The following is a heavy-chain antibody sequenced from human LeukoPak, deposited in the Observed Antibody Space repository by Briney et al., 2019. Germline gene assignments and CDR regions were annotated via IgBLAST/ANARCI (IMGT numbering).Heavy chain of an antibody. D-gene: IGHD6-19*01. V-gene: IGHV4-34*01. J-gene: IGHJ4*02. Sequence: SETLSLTCAVYGGSFSGYYWSWIRQPPGKGLESIGEINHSGSTNYNPSLKSRVTISVDTSKNQFSLKLSSVTAADTAVYYCARGSGWYSSGWLGYWGQGTLVTVSS. CDR2: INHSGST. CDR3: ARGSGWYSSGWLGY. CDR1: GGSFSGYY.